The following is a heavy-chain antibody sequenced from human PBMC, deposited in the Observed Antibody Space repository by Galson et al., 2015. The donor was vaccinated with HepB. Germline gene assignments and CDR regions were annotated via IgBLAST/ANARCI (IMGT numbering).Heavy chain of an antibody. Sequence: SLRLSCAASGFTFSSYAMHWVRQAPGKGLEWVAVISYDGSNKYYADSVKGRFTISRDNSKNTLYLQMNSLRAEDTAVYYCARDIVVAAYNWFDPWCQGTLVTVSS. D-gene: IGHD2-15*01. CDR2: ISYDGSNK. V-gene: IGHV3-30-3*01. J-gene: IGHJ5*02. CDR1: GFTFSSYA. CDR3: ARDIVVAAYNWFDP.